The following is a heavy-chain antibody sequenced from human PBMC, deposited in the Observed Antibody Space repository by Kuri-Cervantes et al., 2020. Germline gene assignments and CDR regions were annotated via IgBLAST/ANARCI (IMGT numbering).Heavy chain of an antibody. J-gene: IGHJ4*02. V-gene: IGHV3-11*01. CDR3: ARVYVWGSYRSDY. Sequence: LSLTCAASGFTFSNAWMSWVRQAPGKGLEWVSYISSSGSTIYYADSVKGRFTISRDNAKNSLYLQMNSLRAEDTAVYYCARVYVWGSYRSDYWGQGTLVTVSS. CDR2: ISSSGSTI. CDR1: GFTFSNAW. D-gene: IGHD3-16*02.